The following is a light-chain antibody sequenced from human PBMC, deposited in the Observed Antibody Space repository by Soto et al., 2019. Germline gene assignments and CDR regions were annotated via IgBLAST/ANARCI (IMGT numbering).Light chain of an antibody. V-gene: IGKV3-20*01. J-gene: IGKJ5*01. CDR1: QSVSSSY. CDR3: QLYGSSSIT. Sequence: EIVLTQSPGTLSLSPGERATLSCRASQSVSSSYLAWYQHKPGQAPRLLIFGASNRAAGIPDRFSGSRSGTDFTLTIGRLEPEDFAVYYCQLYGSSSITFGQGTRLE. CDR2: GAS.